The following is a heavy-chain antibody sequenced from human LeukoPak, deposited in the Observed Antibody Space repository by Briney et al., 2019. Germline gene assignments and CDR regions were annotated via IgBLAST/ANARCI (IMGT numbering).Heavy chain of an antibody. D-gene: IGHD2-2*01. V-gene: IGHV4-59*12. CDR2: IHYSGSA. Sequence: PSETLSLTCTVSGGSISSYYWSWIRQPPGKGLEWIGYIHYSGSASYNPSLKSRGTISADTSKNQFSLKLSSVTAADTAVYYCASLWPYQLSAFDIWGQGTMVTVSS. J-gene: IGHJ3*02. CDR1: GGSISSYY. CDR3: ASLWPYQLSAFDI.